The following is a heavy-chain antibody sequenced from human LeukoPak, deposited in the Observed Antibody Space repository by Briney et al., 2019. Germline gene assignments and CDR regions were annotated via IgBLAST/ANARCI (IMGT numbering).Heavy chain of an antibody. CDR2: IYYSGST. Sequence: SSETLSLTCTVSGGSISSSSYYWGWIRQPPGKGLEWIGSIYYSGSTYYNPSLKSRVTISVDTSKNQFSLKLSSVTAADTAVYYCARRYHYDILTGFDIWGQGTMVTVSS. V-gene: IGHV4-39*01. CDR1: GGSISSSSYY. CDR3: ARRYHYDILTGFDI. D-gene: IGHD3-9*01. J-gene: IGHJ3*02.